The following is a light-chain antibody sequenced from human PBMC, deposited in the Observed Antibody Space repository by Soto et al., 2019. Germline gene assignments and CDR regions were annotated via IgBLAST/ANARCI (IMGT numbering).Light chain of an antibody. J-gene: IGKJ4*01. CDR1: QSLLHSNGYDY. CDR3: MRARQTPAT. Sequence: DIVMTQSPLSLPVTPGEPASISCRSSQSLLHSNGYDYLDWYLQKPGQSPQLLIYLGSNRASGVADRVSGSGSGTDFTLKISRVEAVDVGVYYCMRARQTPATFGGRTKVEFK. V-gene: IGKV2-28*01. CDR2: LGS.